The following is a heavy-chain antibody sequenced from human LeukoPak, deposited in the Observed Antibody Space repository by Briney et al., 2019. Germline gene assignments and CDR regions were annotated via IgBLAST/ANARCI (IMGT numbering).Heavy chain of an antibody. Sequence: ASVKVSCKASGYTFTGYYMHWVRQAPGQGLEWMGWINPDSGGANFAQKFQGRVTMTRDTSISTAYMELSRLRSDDTAVYYCGRDFRDSLDYWGQGTLVTVSS. CDR1: GYTFTGYY. CDR2: INPDSGGA. CDR3: GRDFRDSLDY. J-gene: IGHJ4*02. V-gene: IGHV1-2*02.